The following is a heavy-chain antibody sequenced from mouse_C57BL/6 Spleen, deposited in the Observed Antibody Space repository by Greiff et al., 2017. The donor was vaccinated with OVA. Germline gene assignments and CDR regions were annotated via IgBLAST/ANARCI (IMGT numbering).Heavy chain of an antibody. CDR1: GYTFTDYN. CDR2: INPNNGGT. J-gene: IGHJ2*01. D-gene: IGHD4-1*01. CDR3: AREGRNWGDY. V-gene: IGHV1-22*01. Sequence: VQLKQSGPELVKPGASVKMSCKTSGYTFTDYNMHWVKQSHGKSLEWIGYINPNNGGTSYNQKFKGKATLTVNKSSSTAYMELRSLTSEDSAVYYCAREGRNWGDYWGQGTTLTVSS.